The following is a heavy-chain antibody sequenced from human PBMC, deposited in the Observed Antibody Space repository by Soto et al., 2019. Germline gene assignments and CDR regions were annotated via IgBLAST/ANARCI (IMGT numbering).Heavy chain of an antibody. CDR2: INPNSGGT. D-gene: IGHD6-13*01. V-gene: IGHV1-2*04. CDR3: ARGSPVAAAGLNFDY. J-gene: IGHJ4*02. Sequence: RASVKVSCKASGYTFTGYYMHWVRQAPGQGLEWMGWINPNSGGTNYAQKFQGWVTMTRDTSISTAYMELSRLRSDDTAVYYCARGSPVAAAGLNFDYWGQGTLVTVSS. CDR1: GYTFTGYY.